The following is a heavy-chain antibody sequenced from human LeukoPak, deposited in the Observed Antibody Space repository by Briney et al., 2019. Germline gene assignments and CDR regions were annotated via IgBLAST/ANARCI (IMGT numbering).Heavy chain of an antibody. Sequence: PSETLSLTCTVSGGSISSGSYYWSWIRQPAGKGLEWIGRIYTSGSTNYNPSLKSRVAISVDTSKNQFSLKLSSVTAADTAVYYCARGSQVVPAAVDYWGQGTLVTVSS. J-gene: IGHJ4*02. CDR2: IYTSGST. CDR3: ARGSQVVPAAVDY. D-gene: IGHD2-2*01. V-gene: IGHV4-61*02. CDR1: GGSISSGSYY.